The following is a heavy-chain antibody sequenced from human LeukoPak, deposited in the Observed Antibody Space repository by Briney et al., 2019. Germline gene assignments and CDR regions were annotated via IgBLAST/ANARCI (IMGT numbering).Heavy chain of an antibody. CDR2: ISGSGGST. Sequence: PGGSLRLSCAASGFTFTSYTMSWVRQAPGHGLEWVSAISGSGGSTYYADSVKGRFTISRDNSKNTLYLQMNSLRAEDTAVYYCAKPRPSYSSSWYDHWGQGTLVTVSS. V-gene: IGHV3-23*01. J-gene: IGHJ5*02. CDR1: GFTFTSYT. D-gene: IGHD6-13*01. CDR3: AKPRPSYSSSWYDH.